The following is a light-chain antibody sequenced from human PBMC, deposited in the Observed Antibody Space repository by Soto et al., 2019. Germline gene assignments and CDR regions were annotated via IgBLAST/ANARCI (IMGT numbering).Light chain of an antibody. J-gene: IGKJ2*01. V-gene: IGKV1-8*01. CDR2: AAS. CDR3: QHYYSYPYT. Sequence: AIRMTQSPSSLSASIGDRVTITCRASHVVSNYLAWYQQKPGKAPKALIYAASFLQSGVPSTFSGSGSGTDFSLTISSLQSEDFATYYCQHYYSYPYTFGQGTTLEMK. CDR1: HVVSNY.